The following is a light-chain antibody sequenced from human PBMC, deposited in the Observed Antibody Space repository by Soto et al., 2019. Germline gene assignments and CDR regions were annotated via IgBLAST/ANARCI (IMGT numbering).Light chain of an antibody. CDR1: QSISDT. CDR3: QQSYSTPAPRT. Sequence: EIVMTQSPATLSVSPGGRATLSCRASQSISDTLAWYQQKPGQAPRLLIYSASRGATGFPARFSGSGSGTDFTLTISSLQPEDFATYYCQQSYSTPAPRTFGQGTKLEIK. J-gene: IGKJ2*01. CDR2: SAS. V-gene: IGKV3-15*01.